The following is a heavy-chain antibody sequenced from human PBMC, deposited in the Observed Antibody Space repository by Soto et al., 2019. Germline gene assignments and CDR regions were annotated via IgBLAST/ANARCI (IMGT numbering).Heavy chain of an antibody. CDR1: GFMLTTYS. V-gene: IGHV3-23*01. D-gene: IGHD1-7*01. Sequence: GGSLRLSCAASGFMLTTYSMSWVRLAPGKGLEWVSHITGSRGTTYYADSVKGRFTISRDTSRNMVYLQMTSLRAEDTALYYCAKCILLYWNYDAFHIWGQGTLVTVSS. J-gene: IGHJ3*02. CDR2: ITGSRGTT. CDR3: AKCILLYWNYDAFHI.